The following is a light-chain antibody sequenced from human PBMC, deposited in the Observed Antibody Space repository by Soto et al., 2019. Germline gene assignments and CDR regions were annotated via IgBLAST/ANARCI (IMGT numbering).Light chain of an antibody. CDR2: AAS. Sequence: DIQMTQSPSSLSASVGDRVTITCRARQSISSYLNWYQQNPGKAPKLLIYAASSLQSGVPSRFSGSGSGTDFTLTISSLQPEDFATYYWRQSYSTLLTFGGGTQVEIK. J-gene: IGKJ4*01. CDR1: QSISSY. V-gene: IGKV1-39*01. CDR3: RQSYSTLLT.